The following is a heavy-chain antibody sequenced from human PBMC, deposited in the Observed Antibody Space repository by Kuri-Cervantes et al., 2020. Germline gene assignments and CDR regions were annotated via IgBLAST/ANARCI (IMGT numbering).Heavy chain of an antibody. D-gene: IGHD6-6*01. Sequence: SVNVSCKASGVTFSSYAISWVRQAPGQGLEWMGGIIPIFGTANYAQKFQGRVTITADDSTSTAYLEVSSLRSEDTAVYYCARDGYSSSSWLYFDYWGQGTLVTVSS. V-gene: IGHV1-69*13. CDR1: GVTFSSYA. J-gene: IGHJ4*02. CDR2: IIPIFGTA. CDR3: ARDGYSSSSWLYFDY.